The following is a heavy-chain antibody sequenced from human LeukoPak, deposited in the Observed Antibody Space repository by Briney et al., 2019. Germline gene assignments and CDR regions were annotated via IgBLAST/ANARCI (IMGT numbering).Heavy chain of an antibody. CDR1: GYTLTELS. J-gene: IGHJ4*02. CDR2: FDPEDGGT. V-gene: IGHV1-24*01. D-gene: IGHD7-27*01. Sequence: ASVKVSCKVSGYTLTELSMHWERQAPGKGLEWMGGFDPEDGGTIYAQKFQGRATMTEDTSTDTAYMELSSLRSEDTAVYYCATPPGDWGSDYYFDYWGQGTLVTVSS. CDR3: ATPPGDWGSDYYFDY.